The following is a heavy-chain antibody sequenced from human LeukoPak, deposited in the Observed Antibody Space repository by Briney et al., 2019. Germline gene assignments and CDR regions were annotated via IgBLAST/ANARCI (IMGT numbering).Heavy chain of an antibody. D-gene: IGHD6-13*01. J-gene: IGHJ3*02. CDR3: AREYSYSSSWYGGDAFDI. CDR2: IYYSGST. Sequence: SETLSLTCTVSGGSISSYYLSWIRQPPGKGLEWIGYIYYSGSTNYNPSLKSRVTISVDTSKNQFSLKLSSVTAADTAVYYCAREYSYSSSWYGGDAFDIWGQGTMVTVSS. CDR1: GGSISSYY. V-gene: IGHV4-59*01.